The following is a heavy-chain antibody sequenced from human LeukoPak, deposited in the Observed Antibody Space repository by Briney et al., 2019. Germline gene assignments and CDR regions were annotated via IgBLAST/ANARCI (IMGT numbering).Heavy chain of an antibody. V-gene: IGHV3-20*04. CDR1: GFAFDEHG. CDR3: ARAPITSPFYFDY. D-gene: IGHD2-2*01. J-gene: IGHJ4*02. CDR2: INWRGGGT. Sequence: GGSLRLPCTASGFAFDEHGMRWVRHVPGKGLEWVSGINWRGGGTVYADPVRGRFTISRDNAKNSLYLQMDSLRAEDTALYYCARAPITSPFYFDYWGQGTLVTVSS.